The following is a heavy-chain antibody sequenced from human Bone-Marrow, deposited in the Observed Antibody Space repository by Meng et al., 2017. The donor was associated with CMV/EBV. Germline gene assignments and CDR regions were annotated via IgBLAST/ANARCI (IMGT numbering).Heavy chain of an antibody. D-gene: IGHD6-13*01. J-gene: IGHJ3*02. CDR1: GFTFSSYW. CDR2: IKQDGSEK. CDR3: ARDEHSSSWYFKLSHDAFDI. V-gene: IGHV3-7*01. Sequence: LKISCAASGFTFSSYWMSWVRQAPGKGLEWVANIKQDGSEKYYVDSVKGRFTISRDNAKNSLYLQMNSLRAEDAAVYYCARDEHSSSWYFKLSHDAFDIWGQGTMVTVSS.